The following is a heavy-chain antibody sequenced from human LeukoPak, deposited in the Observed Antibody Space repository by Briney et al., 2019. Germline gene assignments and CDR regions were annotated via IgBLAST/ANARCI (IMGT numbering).Heavy chain of an antibody. J-gene: IGHJ5*02. D-gene: IGHD6-13*01. CDR2: INPNSGGT. CDR3: ARGIAAAGGRWFDP. V-gene: IGHV1-2*02. CDR1: GYTFTDYY. Sequence: ASVKVSCKTSGYTFTDYYMHWVRQAPGQGLEWMGWINPNSGGTNYAQQFQGRVTMTRDTSISTAYMELSNLRSDDTAVYYCARGIAAAGGRWFDPWGQGTLVTVSS.